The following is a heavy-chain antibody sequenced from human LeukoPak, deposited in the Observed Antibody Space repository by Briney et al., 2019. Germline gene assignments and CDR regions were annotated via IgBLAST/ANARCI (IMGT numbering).Heavy chain of an antibody. V-gene: IGHV4-34*01. CDR2: VNESGGT. CDR3: ARGQGATVPQVGKNWFDP. J-gene: IGHJ5*02. Sequence: SSETLSLTCAVYIDSFSNYHWNWIRQTPAKGMEWIGEVNESGGTNISPSLRSRVILSVDTSKNQFSLKLISVTVADTAIYYCARGQGATVPQVGKNWFDPWGQGTRVTVSS. CDR1: IDSFSNYH. D-gene: IGHD1-26*01.